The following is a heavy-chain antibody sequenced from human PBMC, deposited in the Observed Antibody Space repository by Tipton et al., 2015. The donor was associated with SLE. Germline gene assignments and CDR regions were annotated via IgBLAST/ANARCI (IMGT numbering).Heavy chain of an antibody. J-gene: IGHJ3*01. D-gene: IGHD5-12*01. Sequence: TLSLTCTVSGGSISSGGYYWSWIRQHPGKGLEWIGYIYYSGNTYYNPSLKSRVTISVDTSKNQFSLKLSSVTAADTAVYYCARPGVAYGGYGAWADWGQGTMLTVSS. CDR1: GGSISSGGYY. V-gene: IGHV4-31*03. CDR3: ARPGVAYGGYGAWAD. CDR2: IYYSGNT.